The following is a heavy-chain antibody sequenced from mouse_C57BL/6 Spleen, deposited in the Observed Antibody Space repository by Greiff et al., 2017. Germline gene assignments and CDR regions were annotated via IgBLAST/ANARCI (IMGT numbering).Heavy chain of an antibody. J-gene: IGHJ3*01. Sequence: VQLQQSGAEFVRPGASVKLSCTASGFNIKDDYMHWVKQRPEQGLEWIGWIDPENGDTESASKFQGKATITADTSSNTAYLQLSSLTSEDTAVYYCTTYDWFAYWGQGTLVTVSA. CDR3: TTYDWFAY. CDR2: IDPENGDT. D-gene: IGHD2-12*01. V-gene: IGHV14-4*01. CDR1: GFNIKDDY.